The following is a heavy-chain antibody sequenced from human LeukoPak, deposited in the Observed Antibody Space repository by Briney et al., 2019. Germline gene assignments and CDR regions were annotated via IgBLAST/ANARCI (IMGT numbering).Heavy chain of an antibody. CDR3: ARGGDILTGYPPDDY. CDR2: ISAYNGNA. Sequence: ASVKVSCKASGYTFTSYGISWVRQAPGQGLEWMGWISAYNGNANYAKKLQGRVTMTTDTSTSTAYMEMRSLRSDDTAVYYCARGGDILTGYPPDDYWGQGTLVTVSS. J-gene: IGHJ4*02. D-gene: IGHD3-9*01. CDR1: GYTFTSYG. V-gene: IGHV1-18*04.